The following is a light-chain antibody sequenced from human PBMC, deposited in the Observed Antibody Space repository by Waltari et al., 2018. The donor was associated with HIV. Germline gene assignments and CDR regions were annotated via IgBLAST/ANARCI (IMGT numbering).Light chain of an antibody. J-gene: IGKJ1*01. CDR2: GAS. CDR3: QQYYSYPLT. Sequence: AIRMTQSPSSFSASTGERVTITCRASQGISSSLAWYQQKPGKAPKLLIYGASTLQSGVPSRFRGSGSGTDFTLTISCLQSEDFATYYCQQYYSYPLTFGQGTKVEIK. CDR1: QGISSS. V-gene: IGKV1-8*01.